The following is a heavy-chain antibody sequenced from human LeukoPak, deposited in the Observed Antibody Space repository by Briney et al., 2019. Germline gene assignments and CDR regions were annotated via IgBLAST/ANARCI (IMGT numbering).Heavy chain of an antibody. CDR1: GGSISSSSYY. Sequence: SETLSLTCTVSGGSISSSSYYWGWIRQPPGKGLEWIGSIYYSGSTYYNPSLKSRVTISVDTSKNQFSLKLSSVTAADTAVYYCARDGVASSGRDPQDAFDIWGQGTMVTVSS. CDR2: IYYSGST. J-gene: IGHJ3*02. CDR3: ARDGVASSGRDPQDAFDI. D-gene: IGHD6-19*01. V-gene: IGHV4-39*07.